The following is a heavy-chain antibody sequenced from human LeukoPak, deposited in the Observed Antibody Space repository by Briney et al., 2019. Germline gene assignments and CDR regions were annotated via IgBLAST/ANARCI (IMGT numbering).Heavy chain of an antibody. J-gene: IGHJ2*01. CDR1: GFTFGSYA. D-gene: IGHD2-21*02. CDR2: ISGSGGST. CDR3: AKFHSPGRVTHFYWYFDL. Sequence: TGGSLRLSCAASGFTFGSYAMSWVRQAPGKGLEWVSTISGSGGSTDYADSVKGRFTLSRDNSKNTLFLQVNSLRADDTAVYYCAKFHSPGRVTHFYWYFDLWGRGTLVTVSS. V-gene: IGHV3-23*01.